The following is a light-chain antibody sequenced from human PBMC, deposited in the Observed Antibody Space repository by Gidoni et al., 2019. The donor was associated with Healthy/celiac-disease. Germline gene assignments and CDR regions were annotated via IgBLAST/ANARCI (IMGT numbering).Light chain of an antibody. Sequence: SYVLTPPPLFSVASVQTARITCGGNNIGSKSVHWYQQKAGQAPVLVVYDDSDRPSGIPERFSGSNSRNTATLTISRVEAGDEADYYCQVWDSSSDHYDFGTGTKVTVL. CDR2: DDS. J-gene: IGLJ1*01. CDR1: NIGSKS. CDR3: QVWDSSSDHYD. V-gene: IGLV3-21*02.